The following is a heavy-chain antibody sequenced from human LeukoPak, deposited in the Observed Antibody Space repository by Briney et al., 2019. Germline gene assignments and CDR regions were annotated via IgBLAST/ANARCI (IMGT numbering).Heavy chain of an antibody. J-gene: IGHJ4*02. CDR3: AREVCARDGYNGIRY. D-gene: IGHD5-24*01. V-gene: IGHV3-66*01. CDR2: IYSGSSA. CDR1: GFTVRSNY. Sequence: AGGSLRLSCAASGFTVRSNYMSWARQAPGGGREGVSDIYSGSSAYSADSVNGRFTICRDTPNNTLSLQMNSLRAEDPAVYYCAREVCARDGYNGIRYCGQGSTVIVSS.